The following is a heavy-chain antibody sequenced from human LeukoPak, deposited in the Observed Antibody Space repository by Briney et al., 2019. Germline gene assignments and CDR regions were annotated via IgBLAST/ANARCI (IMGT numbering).Heavy chain of an antibody. Sequence: GGSLRLSCAASGFTFSSYTLNWVRQAPGQGLEWVSSISNSGDYIYYADSMKGRFTISRDNAKNSLYLQMNSLRAEDTAVYYCARGRGGYDYGGTDAFDIWGQGTMVTVSS. J-gene: IGHJ3*02. CDR3: ARGRGGYDYGGTDAFDI. CDR2: ISNSGDYI. V-gene: IGHV3-21*01. CDR1: GFTFSSYT. D-gene: IGHD4-23*01.